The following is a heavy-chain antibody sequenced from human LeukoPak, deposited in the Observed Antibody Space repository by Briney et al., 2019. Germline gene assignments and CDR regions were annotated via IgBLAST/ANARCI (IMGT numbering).Heavy chain of an antibody. CDR2: ISGSGGST. D-gene: IGHD2-15*01. V-gene: IGHV3-23*01. Sequence: GGSLRLSCAASGFTFSSYAMSWVRQAPGKGLEWVSAISGSGGSTYYADSVKGRFTIPRDNSKNTLYLQMNSLRAEDTAVYYCAREGKYCSGGSCYRKYFQHWGQGTLVTVSS. CDR3: AREGKYCSGGSCYRKYFQH. J-gene: IGHJ1*01. CDR1: GFTFSSYA.